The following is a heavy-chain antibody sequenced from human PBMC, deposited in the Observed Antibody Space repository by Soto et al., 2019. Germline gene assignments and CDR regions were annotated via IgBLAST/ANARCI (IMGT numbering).Heavy chain of an antibody. J-gene: IGHJ3*02. CDR2: IYSGGST. V-gene: IGHV3-53*04. D-gene: IGHD6-19*01. CDR3: ATSRIAVGGSAFDI. CDR1: GFTVSSNY. Sequence: GGSLRLSCAASGFTVSSNYMSWVRQAPGKGLEWVSVIYSGGSTYYADSVKGRFTISRHNSKNTLYLQMNSLRAEDTAVYYCATSRIAVGGSAFDIWGQGTMVTVSS.